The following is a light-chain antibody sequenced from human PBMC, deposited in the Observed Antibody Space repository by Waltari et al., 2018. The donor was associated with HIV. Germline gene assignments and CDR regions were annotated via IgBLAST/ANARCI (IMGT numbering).Light chain of an antibody. CDR3: ASNRLDSTLV. V-gene: IGLV2-14*03. CDR1: STDSRFYQH. Sequence: QSALTQPASVSGFPGQTINISCTGISTDSRFYQHVSWYKQHPGSVPRLIIYYIDSRPSGISDHCSVSRSGDSASLTISGLQSGDEAHYFCASNRLDSTLVFGGGTKLTIL. J-gene: IGLJ2*01. CDR2: YID.